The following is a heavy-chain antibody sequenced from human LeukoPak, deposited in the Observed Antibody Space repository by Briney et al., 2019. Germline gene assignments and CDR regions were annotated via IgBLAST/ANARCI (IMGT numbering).Heavy chain of an antibody. Sequence: QPGGSLRLSCAASGFTFSSYAMSWVRQAPGKGLEWVSAISGSGGSTYYADSVKGRFAISRDAAKNTLFLQINSLRAEDTAVYFCAAAGRGSLDYWGQGTLVTVSS. CDR2: ISGSGGST. J-gene: IGHJ4*02. CDR1: GFTFSSYA. CDR3: AAAGRGSLDY. D-gene: IGHD6-25*01. V-gene: IGHV3-23*01.